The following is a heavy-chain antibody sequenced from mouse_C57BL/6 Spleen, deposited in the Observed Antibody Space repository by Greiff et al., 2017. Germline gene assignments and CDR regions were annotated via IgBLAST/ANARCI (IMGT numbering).Heavy chain of an antibody. Sequence: VQLQQSGTVLARPGASVKMSCKTSGYTFTSYWLHWVKQRPGQGLEWIGAIYPGNSDTSYNQKFKGKAKLAAVTSASTAYMELSSLTNDDSAVYYCTRARTGTGFAYWGQGTLVTVSA. J-gene: IGHJ3*01. CDR2: IYPGNSDT. CDR1: GYTFTSYW. D-gene: IGHD4-1*01. CDR3: TRARTGTGFAY. V-gene: IGHV1-5*01.